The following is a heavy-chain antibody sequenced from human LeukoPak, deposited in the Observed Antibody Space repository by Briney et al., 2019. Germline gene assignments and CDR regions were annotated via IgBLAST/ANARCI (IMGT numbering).Heavy chain of an antibody. CDR3: ARTNGEYYDSSGYTDY. CDR1: GYIFTSYW. Sequence: GESLQISCKGSGYIFTSYWIGWVRQMPGKGLEWMGIIYPGDSDTRYSPSFQGQVTISADKSISTAYLQWSSLKASDTAMYYCARTNGEYYDSSGYTDYWGQGTLVTVSS. CDR2: IYPGDSDT. J-gene: IGHJ4*02. D-gene: IGHD3-22*01. V-gene: IGHV5-51*01.